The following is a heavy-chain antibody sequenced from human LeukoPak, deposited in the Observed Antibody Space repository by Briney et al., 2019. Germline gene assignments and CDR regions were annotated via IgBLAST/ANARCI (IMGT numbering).Heavy chain of an antibody. J-gene: IGHJ6*03. D-gene: IGHD6-13*01. V-gene: IGHV1-8*03. CDR2: MNPNSGNT. CDR3: ARVRSNSSSWYLFASYQLDYYYMDV. Sequence: ASVKVSCKASGYTFTSYDINWVRQATGQGLEWMGWMNPNSGNTGYAQKFQGRVTITRNTSISTAYMELSSLRSEDTAVYYCARVRSNSSSWYLFASYQLDYYYMDVWGKGTTVTVSS. CDR1: GYTFTSYD.